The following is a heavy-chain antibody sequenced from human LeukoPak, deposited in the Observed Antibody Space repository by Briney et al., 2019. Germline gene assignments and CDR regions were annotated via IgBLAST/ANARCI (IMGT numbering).Heavy chain of an antibody. CDR2: ISWNSGSI. CDR3: ATDQAAAGPFYYFDY. V-gene: IGHV3-9*01. D-gene: IGHD6-13*01. J-gene: IGHJ4*02. CDR1: GFTFDDYA. Sequence: AGRSLRLSCAASGFTFDDYAMHWVRQAPGKGLEWVSGISWNSGSIGYADSVKGRFTISRDNAKNSLYLQMNSLRAEDTALYYCATDQAAAGPFYYFDYWGQGTLVTVSS.